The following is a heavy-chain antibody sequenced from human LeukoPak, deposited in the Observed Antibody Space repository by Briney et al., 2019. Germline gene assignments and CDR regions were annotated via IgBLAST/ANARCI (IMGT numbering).Heavy chain of an antibody. CDR3: ARESTRERPGY. J-gene: IGHJ4*02. CDR1: GFNFGIYG. Sequence: GGSLRLSCTASGFNFGIYGMHWVRQAPGKGLEWVAVMWDDGTNEYYVESVKGRFTISRDNGKRTLYLQMNSLRVEDTAVYYCARESTRERPGYWGQGTLVTVSS. V-gene: IGHV3-33*01. D-gene: IGHD5/OR15-5a*01. CDR2: MWDDGTNE.